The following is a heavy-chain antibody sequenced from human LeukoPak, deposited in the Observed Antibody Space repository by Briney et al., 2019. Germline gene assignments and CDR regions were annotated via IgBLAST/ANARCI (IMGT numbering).Heavy chain of an antibody. CDR2: IYHSGST. J-gene: IGHJ4*02. Sequence: TSETLSLTCAVYGGSFSGYSWTWLRQPPGKGLEWIGYIYHSGSTYYNPSLKSRVTISVDRSKNQFSLNLTSVTAADTAVYYCACGPNLYFFDYWGQGTLVTVSS. CDR1: GGSFSGYS. D-gene: IGHD5-24*01. CDR3: ACGPNLYFFDY. V-gene: IGHV4-30-2*01.